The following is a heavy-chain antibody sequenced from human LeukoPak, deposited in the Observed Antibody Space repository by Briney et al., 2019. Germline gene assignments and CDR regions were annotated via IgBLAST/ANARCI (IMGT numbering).Heavy chain of an antibody. CDR3: ARRAGAYSHPYDY. D-gene: IGHD4/OR15-4a*01. J-gene: IGHJ4*02. V-gene: IGHV3-53*01. CDR2: IYSDNT. CDR1: GFTVSSNS. Sequence: PGESLRLSCTVSGFTVSSNSMSWVRQAPGKGLEWVSFIYSDNTHYSDSVEGRFTISRDNSKNTLYLQMNSLRAEDTAVYYCARRAGAYSHPYDYWGQGTLVTVSS.